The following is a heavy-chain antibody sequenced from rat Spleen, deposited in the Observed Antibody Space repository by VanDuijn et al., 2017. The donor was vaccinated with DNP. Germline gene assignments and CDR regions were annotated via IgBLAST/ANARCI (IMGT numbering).Heavy chain of an antibody. CDR1: GFTFSNYG. V-gene: IGHV5-19*01. J-gene: IGHJ2*01. CDR3: VTRIRHYFDY. Sequence: EVQLVESGGGLVQPGRSLKLSCAASGFTFSNYGMHWIRQAPTKGLEWVASISPSGGSTYYRDSVKGRFTISRDNAKSTLYLQMDSLRSEDTATYYCVTRIRHYFDYWGQGVMVTVSS. CDR2: ISPSGGST. D-gene: IGHD4-2*01.